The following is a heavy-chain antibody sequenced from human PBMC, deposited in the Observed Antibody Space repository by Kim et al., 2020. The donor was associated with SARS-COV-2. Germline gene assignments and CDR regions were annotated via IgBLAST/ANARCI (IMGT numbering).Heavy chain of an antibody. V-gene: IGHV1-69*04. CDR1: GGTFSSYA. CDR2: IIPILGIA. D-gene: IGHD2-15*01. J-gene: IGHJ4*02. Sequence: SVKVSCKASGGTFSSYAISWVRQAPGQGLEWMGRIIPILGIANYAQKFQGRVTITADKSTSTAYIELSSLRSEDTAVYYCALGVVAAHIDYWGQGTLVTISS. CDR3: ALGVVAAHIDY.